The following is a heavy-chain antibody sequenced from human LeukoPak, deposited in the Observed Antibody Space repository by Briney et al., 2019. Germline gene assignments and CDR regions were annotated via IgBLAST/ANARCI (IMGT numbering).Heavy chain of an antibody. CDR1: GFTFSSYE. V-gene: IGHV3-48*03. CDR3: AKGGRGSGSSRPGYFDY. D-gene: IGHD6-13*01. CDR2: ISSSGSTI. J-gene: IGHJ4*02. Sequence: GGSLRLSCAASGFTFSSYEMNWVRQAPGKGLEWVSYISSSGSTIYYADSVKGRFTISRDNAKNSLYLQMNSLRAEDTAVYYCAKGGRGSGSSRPGYFDYWGQGTLVTVSS.